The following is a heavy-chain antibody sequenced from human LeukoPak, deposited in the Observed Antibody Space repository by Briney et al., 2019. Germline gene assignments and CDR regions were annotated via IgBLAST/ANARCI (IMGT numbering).Heavy chain of an antibody. CDR2: IGTAGDT. V-gene: IGHV3-13*01. CDR1: GFTFSSYD. J-gene: IGHJ4*02. Sequence: GGSLRLSCAASGFTFSSYDMHWVRQATGKGMDWDSAIGTAGDTYYPGSVKGRFTISRENAKNSLYLQMNSLRAEDTAVYYCARGYSSGWPTSGFDYWGQGTLVTVSS. D-gene: IGHD6-19*01. CDR3: ARGYSSGWPTSGFDY.